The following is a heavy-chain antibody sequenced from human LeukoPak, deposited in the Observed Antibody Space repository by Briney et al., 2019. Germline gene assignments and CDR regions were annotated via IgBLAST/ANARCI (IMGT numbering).Heavy chain of an antibody. V-gene: IGHV1-2*04. Sequence: ASVKVSCKASGYTFTSYDINWVRQATGQGLEWMGWMNPNSGGTNYAQKFQGWVTMTRDTSISTAYMELSRLRSDDTAVYYCARDYSYSSGWYPRGHWFDPWGQGTLVTVSS. CDR3: ARDYSYSSGWYPRGHWFDP. CDR1: GYTFTSYD. J-gene: IGHJ5*02. D-gene: IGHD6-19*01. CDR2: MNPNSGGT.